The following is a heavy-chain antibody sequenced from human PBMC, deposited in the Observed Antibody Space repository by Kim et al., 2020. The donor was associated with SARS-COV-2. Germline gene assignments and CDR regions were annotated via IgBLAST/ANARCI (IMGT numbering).Heavy chain of an antibody. J-gene: IGHJ4*02. Sequence: LKSQVTISVDTSKNQFSLKLSSVTAADTAVYYCARQTDSIRAEGYYFDYWGQGTLVIVSS. V-gene: IGHV4-39*01. CDR3: ARQTDSIRAEGYYFDY. D-gene: IGHD2-21*01.